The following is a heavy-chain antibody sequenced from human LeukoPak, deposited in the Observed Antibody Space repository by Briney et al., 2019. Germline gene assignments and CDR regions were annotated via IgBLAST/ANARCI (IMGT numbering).Heavy chain of an antibody. CDR1: GFTFSSYA. J-gene: IGHJ4*02. V-gene: IGHV3-23*01. D-gene: IGHD2-15*01. CDR2: ISGMGGSP. CDR3: AKDMIVVVATAREYFDS. Sequence: GGSLRLACAASGFTFSSYAMTWVRQAPGKGLEWVSAISGMGGSPYYADSVKGRFTISRDNSKNTLYLQMNSLRAEDTAVYYCAKDMIVVVATAREYFDSWGQGTLVTVSS.